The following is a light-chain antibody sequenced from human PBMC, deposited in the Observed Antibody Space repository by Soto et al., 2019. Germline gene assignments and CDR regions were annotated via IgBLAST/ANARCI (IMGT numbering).Light chain of an antibody. CDR3: QQSYGTPLT. CDR2: AAS. CDR1: QSISNY. J-gene: IGKJ4*01. V-gene: IGKV1-39*01. Sequence: DMEMTQSPSSLSASVGDRVTITCRASQSISNYLNWYQHKPGKVPKLLIYAASSLQSGVPKRFSGRGSGTDFTLPINSLQPEDFATYYCQQSYGTPLTFGGGTKIEIK.